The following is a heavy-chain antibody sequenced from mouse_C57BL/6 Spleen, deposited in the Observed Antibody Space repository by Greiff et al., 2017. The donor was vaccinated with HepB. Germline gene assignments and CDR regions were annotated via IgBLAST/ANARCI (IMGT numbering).Heavy chain of an antibody. D-gene: IGHD1-1*01. CDR1: GYTFTDYN. CDR2: INPNNGGT. CDR3: ARSDYHGSSSSMDY. Sequence: VQLQQSGPELVKPGASVKIPCKASGYTFTDYNMDWVKQSHGKSLEWIGDINPNNGGTIYNQKFKGKATLTVDKSSSTAYMELRSLTSEDTAAYYCARSDYHGSSSSMDYWGQGTSVTVSS. J-gene: IGHJ4*01. V-gene: IGHV1-18*01.